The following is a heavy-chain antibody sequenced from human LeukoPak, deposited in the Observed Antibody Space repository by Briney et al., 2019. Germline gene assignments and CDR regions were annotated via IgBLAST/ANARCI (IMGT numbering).Heavy chain of an antibody. D-gene: IGHD1-26*01. V-gene: IGHV3-64*01. CDR3: ARDGRGRYSGSYGGFDY. Sequence: GGSLRLSCAASGFTFSSYAMHWVRQAPGKGLEYVSAISSNGGSTYYANSVKGRFTISRDNSKNTLYLQMGSLRAEDMAVCYCARDGRGRYSGSYGGFDYWGQGTLVTVSS. CDR1: GFTFSSYA. CDR2: ISSNGGST. J-gene: IGHJ4*02.